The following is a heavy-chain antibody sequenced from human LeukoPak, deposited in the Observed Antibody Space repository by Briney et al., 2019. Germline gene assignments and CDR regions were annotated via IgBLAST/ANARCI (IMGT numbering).Heavy chain of an antibody. CDR2: IYYSRYT. CDR3: ARVRYYDILAGYYGDGYFDY. V-gene: IGHV4-59*01. J-gene: IGHJ4*02. Sequence: PSETLSLPCTVSGRLISSYHWSWLRQPPGKGLEWGGYIYYSRYTHYNTSLKSRVTISVDTSKNQFSLKLSSVTTADTAVYYCARVRYYDILAGYYGDGYFDYGDQGTLVTVSS. CDR1: GRLISSYH. D-gene: IGHD3-9*01.